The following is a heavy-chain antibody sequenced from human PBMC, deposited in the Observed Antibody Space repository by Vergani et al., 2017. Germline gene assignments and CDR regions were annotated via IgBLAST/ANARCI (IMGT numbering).Heavy chain of an antibody. CDR3: AKDGRENSDYGYLDY. CDR2: ISGSGGNT. Sequence: EVQLLESGGNLIQPGGSLRLSCGASGFTFSSYAMTWVRLAPGKGLQWVSAISGSGGNTFYTDSVKGRFTISRDNSKKTLSLQMRSLRADDTAVYYCAKDGRENSDYGYLDYWGQGTLVTVSS. CDR1: GFTFSSYA. J-gene: IGHJ4*02. V-gene: IGHV3-23*01. D-gene: IGHD4-17*01.